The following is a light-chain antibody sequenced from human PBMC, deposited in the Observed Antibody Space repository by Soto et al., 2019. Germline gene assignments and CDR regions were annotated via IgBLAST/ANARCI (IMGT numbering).Light chain of an antibody. CDR2: AAS. CDR1: QSISRY. CDR3: QKSYSTPWT. J-gene: IGKJ1*01. V-gene: IGKV1-39*01. Sequence: DIQRTQSPSSLSASVGERVTITCRASQSISRYLNWYQQKPGKAPKLLIYAASSLQSGVTSRFSGSGSGTDFTLTISSLQPEDFATYYCQKSYSTPWTFGQGTKVHIK.